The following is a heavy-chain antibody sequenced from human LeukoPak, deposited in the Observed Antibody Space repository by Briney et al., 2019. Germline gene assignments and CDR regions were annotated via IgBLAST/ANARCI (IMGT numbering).Heavy chain of an antibody. J-gene: IGHJ4*02. D-gene: IGHD3-9*01. V-gene: IGHV3-15*01. Sequence: GGSLRLSCAASGFTFSNAWMSWVRQAPGKGLEWVGRIKSKTDGGTTDYAAPVKGRFTISRDDSKNTLYLQMNSLKTEDTAVYYCTTGGRRYCDWLNYWGQGTLVTVSS. CDR3: TTGGRRYCDWLNY. CDR1: GFTFSNAW. CDR2: IKSKTDGGTT.